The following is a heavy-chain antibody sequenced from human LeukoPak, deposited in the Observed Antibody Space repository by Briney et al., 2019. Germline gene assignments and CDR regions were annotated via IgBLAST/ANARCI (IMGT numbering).Heavy chain of an antibody. CDR1: GFTFSSYA. J-gene: IGHJ4*02. Sequence: PGGSLRLSCAASGFTFSSYAMSWVRQAPGKGLEWVSAISGGGGSTYYADSVKGRFTISRDNSKNTLYLQMNSLRAEDTAVYYCAKEGPYDSSGYYARPGSFDYWGQGTLVTVSS. CDR2: ISGGGGST. D-gene: IGHD3-22*01. CDR3: AKEGPYDSSGYYARPGSFDY. V-gene: IGHV3-23*01.